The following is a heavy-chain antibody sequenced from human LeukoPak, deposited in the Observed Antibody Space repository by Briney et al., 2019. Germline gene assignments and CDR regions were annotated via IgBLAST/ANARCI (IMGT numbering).Heavy chain of an antibody. D-gene: IGHD3-3*01. CDR2: INPNSGGT. Sequence: ASVKVSCKASGYTFTGYYMHWVRQAPGQGLEWMGRINPNSGGTSYAQKFQGRVTMTRDTSISTAYMELSRLRSDDTAVYYCARDPYYDFWSGYYNRLHFDYWGQGTLVTVSS. CDR3: ARDPYYDFWSGYYNRLHFDY. J-gene: IGHJ4*02. CDR1: GYTFTGYY. V-gene: IGHV1-2*06.